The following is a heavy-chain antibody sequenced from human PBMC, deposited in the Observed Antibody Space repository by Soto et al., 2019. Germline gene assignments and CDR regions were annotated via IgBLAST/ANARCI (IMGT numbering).Heavy chain of an antibody. Sequence: QVQLVQSGAEVKKPGSSVKVSCKASGGTFSSYTISWVRQAPGQGLEWMGRIIPILGIANYAQKFQGRVPITADKSTSTAYLELSSLRSEDTAVYYCARDLYCGGDCYHVYWGQGTLVTVSS. V-gene: IGHV1-69*08. D-gene: IGHD2-21*02. CDR1: GGTFSSYT. J-gene: IGHJ4*02. CDR3: ARDLYCGGDCYHVY. CDR2: IIPILGIA.